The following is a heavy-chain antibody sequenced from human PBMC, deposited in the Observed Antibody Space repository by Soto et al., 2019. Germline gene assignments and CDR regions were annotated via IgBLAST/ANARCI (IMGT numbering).Heavy chain of an antibody. CDR1: GYTFTGYY. J-gene: IGHJ4*02. D-gene: IGHD3-3*01. CDR3: ATRDLGETFDY. V-gene: IGHV1-2*04. Sequence: ASVKVSCKASGYTFTGYYMHWVRQAPGQGLEWMGWINPNSGGTNYAQKFQGWVTITADKSTSTAYMELSSLRFEDTAVYYCATRDLGETFDYWGQGTLVTVSS. CDR2: INPNSGGT.